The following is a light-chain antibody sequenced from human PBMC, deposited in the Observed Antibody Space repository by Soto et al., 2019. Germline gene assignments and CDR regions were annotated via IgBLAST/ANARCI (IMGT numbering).Light chain of an antibody. V-gene: IGLV1-47*01. CDR1: SSNIGSNY. Sequence: QSVLTQPPSASGTPGQRVTLSCSGSSSNIGSNYVYWYQQLPGTAPKLLIYRNNQRPSGVPDRFSGSKSGTSASLAISGLRSEDEADYYCAAWDDSLQAFGTGTKVTVL. CDR3: AAWDDSLQA. J-gene: IGLJ1*01. CDR2: RNN.